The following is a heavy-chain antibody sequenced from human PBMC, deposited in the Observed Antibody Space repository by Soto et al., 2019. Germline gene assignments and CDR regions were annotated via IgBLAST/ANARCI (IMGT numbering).Heavy chain of an antibody. CDR3: ARGIDDNASFGMDI. Sequence: EVRLVESGGGLVQPGGSLRLSCAASRFTFSSYWMSWVRQAPGKGLEWVANIKQDGSEKFYVDSVKGRFTISGDNAKNSLYLQMDSLRAEDTAVYYCARGIDDNASFGMDIWGQGTTVTVSS. J-gene: IGHJ6*02. D-gene: IGHD1-1*01. CDR1: RFTFSSYW. V-gene: IGHV3-7*01. CDR2: IKQDGSEK.